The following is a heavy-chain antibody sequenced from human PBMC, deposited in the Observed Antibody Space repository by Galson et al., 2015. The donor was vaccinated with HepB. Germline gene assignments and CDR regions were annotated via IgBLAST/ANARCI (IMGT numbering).Heavy chain of an antibody. Sequence: SLRLSCAASGFTFSSYGMHWVRQAPGQGLEWVAVISYDRSKKYYADSVKGRFTITRDKSKNTLYLQMNSLRAEDTAVYYCAKDLRFDRYQLPYTVDCTLDYWGQGTLVTVSS. V-gene: IGHV3-30*18. D-gene: IGHD2-2*02. CDR2: ISYDRSKK. CDR1: GFTFSSYG. CDR3: AKDLRFDRYQLPYTVDCTLDY. J-gene: IGHJ4*02.